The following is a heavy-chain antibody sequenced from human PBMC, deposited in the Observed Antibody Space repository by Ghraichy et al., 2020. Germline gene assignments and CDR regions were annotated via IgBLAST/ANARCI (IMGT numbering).Heavy chain of an antibody. Sequence: GGSLRLSCAASGFTFSGYTMNWVRQAPGKGLEWVSSISSSSSYIYYADSVKGRFTISRDNAKNSLYLQMNSLRAEDTAVYYCARDADKYSGTYGWFDPWGQGTLVTVSS. D-gene: IGHD1-26*01. CDR2: ISSSSSYI. J-gene: IGHJ5*02. V-gene: IGHV3-21*01. CDR3: ARDADKYSGTYGWFDP. CDR1: GFTFSGYT.